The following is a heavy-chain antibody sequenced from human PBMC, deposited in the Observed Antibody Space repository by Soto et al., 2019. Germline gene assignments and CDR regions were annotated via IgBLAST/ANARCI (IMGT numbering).Heavy chain of an antibody. CDR1: GGSISSGGYS. CDR3: ARGQGGIWFGEQGKWFDY. V-gene: IGHV4-30-2*01. D-gene: IGHD3-10*01. CDR2: IYHSGST. J-gene: IGHJ4*02. Sequence: NPSETLSLTCAVSGGSISSGGYSWSWIRQPPGKGLEWIGYIYHSGSTYYNPSLKSRVTISVDRSKNQFSLKLSSVTAADTALYYCARGQGGIWFGEQGKWFDYWGQGTLVTVSS.